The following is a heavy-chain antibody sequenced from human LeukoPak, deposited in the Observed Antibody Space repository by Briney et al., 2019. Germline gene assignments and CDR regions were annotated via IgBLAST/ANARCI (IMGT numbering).Heavy chain of an antibody. D-gene: IGHD6-6*01. J-gene: IGHJ4*02. CDR3: ARGTIAARPSLGY. CDR2: INHSGST. Sequence: PSETLSLTCAVYGGSFSGYYWSWIRQPPGKGLEWIGEINHSGSTNYNPSLKSRVTISVDTSKNQSSLKLSSVTAADTAVYYCARGTIAARPSLGYWGQGTLVTVSS. V-gene: IGHV4-34*01. CDR1: GGSFSGYY.